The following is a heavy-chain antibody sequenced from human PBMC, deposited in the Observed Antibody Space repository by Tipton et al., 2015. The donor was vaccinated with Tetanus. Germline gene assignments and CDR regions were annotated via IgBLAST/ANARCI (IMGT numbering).Heavy chain of an antibody. D-gene: IGHD1-20*01. CDR1: GEALYRSSHY. Sequence: GEALYRSSHYWAWVRQPPGKGLEWIGTIYHSGTTYYNPSLKSRVTIFVDPSKNQFSLRVNSVTAADTAVFYCARRRYTWNRGGFDMWGQGTMVTVSS. J-gene: IGHJ3*02. V-gene: IGHV4-39*01. CDR2: IYHSGTT. CDR3: ARRRYTWNRGGFDM.